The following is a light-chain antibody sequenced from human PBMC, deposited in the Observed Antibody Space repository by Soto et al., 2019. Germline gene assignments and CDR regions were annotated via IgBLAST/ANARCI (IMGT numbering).Light chain of an antibody. Sequence: DIQMTQSPSTLSASVGDRVTITCRASQTISSWLAWYQQKPGQAPNLLIYDASSLESGVPSRFSGSGSGTEFTLTISSLQPDDFATYYCQHYNSYSSFGQGTNVDI. CDR3: QHYNSYSS. J-gene: IGKJ1*01. CDR1: QTISSW. V-gene: IGKV1-5*01. CDR2: DAS.